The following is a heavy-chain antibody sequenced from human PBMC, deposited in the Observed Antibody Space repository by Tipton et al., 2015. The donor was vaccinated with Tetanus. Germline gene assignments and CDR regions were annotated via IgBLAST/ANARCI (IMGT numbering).Heavy chain of an antibody. CDR3: ARPGYSASSPDY. J-gene: IGHJ4*02. CDR2: VTIKADSYIT. CDR1: GFSFSDHY. Sequence: QLVQSGGGLVQPGGSLRLTCAASGFSFSDHYMDWVRQAPGKGLEWVSRVTIKADSYITMYAPSVKGRFTISRDDSKNLLFLQMNSLKTEDTAVYFCARPGYSASSPDYWGQGTLVTVSS. V-gene: IGHV3-72*01. D-gene: IGHD5-12*01.